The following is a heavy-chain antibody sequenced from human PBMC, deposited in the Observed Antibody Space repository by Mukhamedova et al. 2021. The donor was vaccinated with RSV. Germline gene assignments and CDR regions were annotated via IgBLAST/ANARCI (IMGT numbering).Heavy chain of an antibody. CDR3: ARERGDLRAFDY. D-gene: IGHD3-16*01. CDR2: NSDTT. V-gene: IGHV4-39*07. Sequence: NSDTTYYNPSLKSRIHISIDKSGNQFSLKLSSATAADTAVYYCARERGDLRAFDYWGQGTPVTVSS. J-gene: IGHJ4*02.